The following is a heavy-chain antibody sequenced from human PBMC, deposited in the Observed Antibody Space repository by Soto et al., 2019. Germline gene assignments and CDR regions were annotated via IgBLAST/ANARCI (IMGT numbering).Heavy chain of an antibody. CDR1: GFTFSGSA. CDR2: IRSKANSYAT. J-gene: IGHJ6*03. CDR3: TRGGDIVVVPAATNYYYYYYMDV. Sequence: EVQLVESGGGLVQPGGSLKLSCAASGFTFSGSAMHWVHQASGKGLEWVGRIRSKANSYATAYAASVKGRFTISRDDSKNTAYLQMNSLKTEDTAVYYCTRGGDIVVVPAATNYYYYYYMDVWGKGTTVTVSS. V-gene: IGHV3-73*01. D-gene: IGHD2-2*01.